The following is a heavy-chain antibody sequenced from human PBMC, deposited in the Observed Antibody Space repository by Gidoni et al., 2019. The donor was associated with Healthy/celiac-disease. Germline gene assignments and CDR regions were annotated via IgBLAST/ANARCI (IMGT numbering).Heavy chain of an antibody. D-gene: IGHD4-17*01. Sequence: QLQLQESGPGLVKPSETLSLTCTVSGGSISSSSYYWGWIRQPPGKGLEWIGSIYYSGSTYYNPSLKSRVTISVYTSKNQFSLKLSSVTAADTAVYYCAADYGDYDFGYWGQGTLVTVSS. V-gene: IGHV4-39*01. J-gene: IGHJ4*02. CDR3: AADYGDYDFGY. CDR1: GGSISSSSYY. CDR2: IYYSGST.